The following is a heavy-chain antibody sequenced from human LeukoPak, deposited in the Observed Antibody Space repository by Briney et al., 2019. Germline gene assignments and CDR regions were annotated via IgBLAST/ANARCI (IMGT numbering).Heavy chain of an antibody. Sequence: PGGSLRLSCAASGFTFSSYWMSWVRQAPGKGLEWVANIKQDGSEKYYVDSVKGRFTISRDNAKNSLYLQMNGLRAEDTAVYYCVRVRIAARRAFDIWGQGTMVTVSS. V-gene: IGHV3-7*01. D-gene: IGHD6-6*01. CDR2: IKQDGSEK. CDR1: GFTFSSYW. J-gene: IGHJ3*02. CDR3: VRVRIAARRAFDI.